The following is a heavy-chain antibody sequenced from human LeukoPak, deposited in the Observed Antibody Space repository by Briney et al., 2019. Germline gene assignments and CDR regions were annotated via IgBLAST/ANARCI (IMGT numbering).Heavy chain of an antibody. Sequence: ASVKVSCKASGYTFTSYGISWVRQAPGQGLEWMGWISAYNGNTNYAQKLQGRVTMTTDTSTSTAYMELRSLRSDDTAVYYCARVLADYDILTGYSPDAFDIWGQGTMVTVSS. CDR3: ARVLADYDILTGYSPDAFDI. CDR2: ISAYNGNT. D-gene: IGHD3-9*01. V-gene: IGHV1-18*01. CDR1: GYTFTSYG. J-gene: IGHJ3*02.